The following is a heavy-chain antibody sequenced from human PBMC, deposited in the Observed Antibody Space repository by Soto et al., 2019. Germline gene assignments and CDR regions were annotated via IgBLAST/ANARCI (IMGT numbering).Heavy chain of an antibody. CDR3: AKVRIAARPRGYYYGMDV. D-gene: IGHD6-6*01. Sequence: PGGSLRLSCAASGFTFGSYAMSWVRQAPGKGLEWVSAISGSGGSTYYADSVKGRFTISRDNSKNTLYLQMNSLRAEDTAVYYCAKVRIAARPRGYYYGMDVWGQGTTVTVSS. V-gene: IGHV3-23*01. CDR1: GFTFGSYA. J-gene: IGHJ6*02. CDR2: ISGSGGST.